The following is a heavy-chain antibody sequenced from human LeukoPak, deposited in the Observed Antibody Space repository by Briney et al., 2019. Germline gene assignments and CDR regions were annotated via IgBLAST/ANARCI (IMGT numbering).Heavy chain of an antibody. D-gene: IGHD2-2*01. CDR2: IFHSGST. CDR1: SDSIFTSNW. V-gene: IGHV4-4*02. J-gene: IGHJ4*02. CDR3: ARSPTKRVPEDY. Sequence: PSETLSLTCTVSSDSIFTSNWWSWVRQPPGKGREWIGQIFHSGSTTYSPSLKSRVTISMDKSKNQISLRLTSVTAADTAVYYCARSPTKRVPEDYWGQGTLVTVSS.